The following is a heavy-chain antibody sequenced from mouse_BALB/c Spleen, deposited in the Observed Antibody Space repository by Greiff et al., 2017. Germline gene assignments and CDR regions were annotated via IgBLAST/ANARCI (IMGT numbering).Heavy chain of an antibody. CDR3: ARGPRYGDAMDY. V-gene: IGHV5-6-5*01. Sequence: EVQGVESGGGLVKPGGSLKLSCAASGFTFSSYAMSWVRQTPEKRLEWVASISSGGSTYYPDSVKGRFTISRDNARNILYLQMSSLRSEDTAMYYCARGPRYGDAMDYWGQGTAVTVSS. J-gene: IGHJ4*01. CDR2: ISSGGST. D-gene: IGHD2-14*01. CDR1: GFTFSSYA.